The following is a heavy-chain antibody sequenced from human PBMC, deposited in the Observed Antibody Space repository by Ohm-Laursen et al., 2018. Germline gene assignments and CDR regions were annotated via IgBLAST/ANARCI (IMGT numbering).Heavy chain of an antibody. CDR2: IYTSGST. Sequence: GTLSLTCTVSGGSISSYYWSWIRQPPGKGLEWIGRIYTSGSTNYNPSLKSRVTMSVDTSKNQFSLKLTSVTAADTAVYYCARIPWFGDGVNAFDIWGQGTMVTVSS. D-gene: IGHD3-10*01. CDR3: ARIPWFGDGVNAFDI. J-gene: IGHJ3*02. CDR1: GGSISSYY. V-gene: IGHV4-4*07.